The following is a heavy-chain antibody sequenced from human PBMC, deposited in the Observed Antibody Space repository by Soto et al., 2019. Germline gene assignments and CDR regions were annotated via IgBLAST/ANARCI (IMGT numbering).Heavy chain of an antibody. Sequence: GGSLRLSCAASGFTFSSYAMSWVRQAPGKGLEWVSAISGSGGSTYYADSVKGRFTISRDNSKNTLYLQMNSLRAEDTAVYYCAKSGYCSSTSCKTYGMDVWGQGTTVTVSS. V-gene: IGHV3-23*01. CDR2: ISGSGGST. D-gene: IGHD2-2*01. CDR3: AKSGYCSSTSCKTYGMDV. CDR1: GFTFSSYA. J-gene: IGHJ6*02.